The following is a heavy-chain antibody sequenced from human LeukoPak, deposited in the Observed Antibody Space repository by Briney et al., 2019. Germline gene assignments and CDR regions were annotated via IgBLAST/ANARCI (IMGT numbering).Heavy chain of an antibody. J-gene: IGHJ4*02. CDR2: IWYDGSNK. V-gene: IGHV3-33*01. CDR1: GFTFSSYG. Sequence: GGSLRLSCAASGFTFSSYGMNWVRQAPGKGLEWVAVIWYDGSNKYYADSVKGRFTISRDNSKNTLYLQMNSLRAEDTAVYYCARDPHSGQLVDYWGQGTLVTVSS. CDR3: ARDPHSGQLVDY. D-gene: IGHD6-13*01.